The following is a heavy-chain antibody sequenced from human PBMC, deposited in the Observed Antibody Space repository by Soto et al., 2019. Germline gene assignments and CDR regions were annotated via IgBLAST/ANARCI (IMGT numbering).Heavy chain of an antibody. CDR1: GGSVNNANYF. V-gene: IGHV4-31*03. CDR3: ARDEDYGGIRGGMDV. CDR2: IYYSGST. J-gene: IGHJ6*02. Sequence: QVRLEESGPGLVKPSETLSLICSVSGGSVNNANYFWNWIRHHPENGLEWIGYIYYSGSTRYNPSFKSRATLSIDTSKNQFARRLNSVKGADTAIYFCARDEDYGGIRGGMDVWGRGTTVTVSS. D-gene: IGHD4-17*01.